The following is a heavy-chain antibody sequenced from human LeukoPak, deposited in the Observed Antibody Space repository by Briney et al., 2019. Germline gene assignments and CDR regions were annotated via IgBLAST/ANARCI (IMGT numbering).Heavy chain of an antibody. D-gene: IGHD6-6*01. J-gene: IGHJ6*02. Sequence: ASVKVSCKASGYTFTGYYMHWVRQAPGQGLEWMGWINPNSGGTNYAQKFQGRVTMTRDTSISTAYMELSRLRSDDTAVYYCASRIAARPTYYYYGMDVWGQGTTVTVSS. CDR3: ASRIAARPTYYYYGMDV. CDR2: INPNSGGT. CDR1: GYTFTGYY. V-gene: IGHV1-2*02.